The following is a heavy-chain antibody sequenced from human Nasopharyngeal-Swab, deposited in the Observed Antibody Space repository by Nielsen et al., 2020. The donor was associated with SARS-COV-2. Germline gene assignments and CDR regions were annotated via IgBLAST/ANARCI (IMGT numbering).Heavy chain of an antibody. V-gene: IGHV3-53*01. Sequence: GASLKISCAASGFTVSSNYMSWVRQAPGKGLEWVSVIYSGGSTYYADSVKGRVTISRDNSKNTLYLQMNSLRAEDTAVYYCARGIVGATWGQGTLVTVSS. CDR2: IYSGGST. CDR3: ARGIVGAT. CDR1: GFTVSSNY. J-gene: IGHJ5*02. D-gene: IGHD1-26*01.